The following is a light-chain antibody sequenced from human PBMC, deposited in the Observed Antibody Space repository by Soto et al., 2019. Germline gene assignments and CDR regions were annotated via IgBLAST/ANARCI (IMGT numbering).Light chain of an antibody. CDR3: QQYNSYSPWT. CDR1: QGISSW. Sequence: DIQMTQSPSSVSASVGSRVTITSRASQGISSWLACYQQKPEKAPKLVXYDASSLQSGVPSRFSGSGSGTDLTLTISSLQPGDSANYYCQQYNSYSPWTFGQGTKVDIK. CDR2: DAS. V-gene: IGKV1D-16*01. J-gene: IGKJ1*01.